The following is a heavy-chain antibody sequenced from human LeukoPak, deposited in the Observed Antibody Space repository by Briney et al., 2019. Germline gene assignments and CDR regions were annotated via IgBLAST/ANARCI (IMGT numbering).Heavy chain of an antibody. J-gene: IGHJ5*02. CDR1: GYTFTSYD. D-gene: IGHD6-13*01. CDR3: ARVQSSTINCFDP. V-gene: IGHV1-8*01. Sequence: ASVTVSCKASGYTFTSYDINWVRQAPGQGLEWMGWMNPNSGNTGYAQKFQGRVTITRNTSISTAYMELSSLRSEDTAVYYCARVQSSTINCFDPWGQGTLVTVSS. CDR2: MNPNSGNT.